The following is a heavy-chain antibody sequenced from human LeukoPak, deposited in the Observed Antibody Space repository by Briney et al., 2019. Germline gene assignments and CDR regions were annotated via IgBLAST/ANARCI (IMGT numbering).Heavy chain of an antibody. CDR1: GFTFSSYA. D-gene: IGHD3-10*01. Sequence: GGSLRLSCAASGFTFSSYAMSWVRQAPGKGLEWVSAISGSGGSTYYADSVKGRFTISRDNSKNTLYLQMNSLRAEDTAVYYCAKDRDGVVVRGVLAFDYWGQGTLVTVSS. V-gene: IGHV3-23*01. CDR2: ISGSGGST. J-gene: IGHJ4*02. CDR3: AKDRDGVVVRGVLAFDY.